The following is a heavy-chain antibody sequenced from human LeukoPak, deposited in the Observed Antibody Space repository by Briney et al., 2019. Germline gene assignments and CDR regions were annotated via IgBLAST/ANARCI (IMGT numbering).Heavy chain of an antibody. CDR1: GFTVSSNY. CDR3: ARFGNYGDYVRGGWYFDY. D-gene: IGHD4-17*01. J-gene: IGHJ4*02. CDR2: IYSGGST. Sequence: GGSLRLSCAASGFTVSSNYMSWVRQAPGKGLEWVSVIYSGGSTYYADSVKGRFTISRDNSKNTLYLQMNSLRAEDTAVYYCARFGNYGDYVRGGWYFDYWGQGTLVTVSS. V-gene: IGHV3-66*01.